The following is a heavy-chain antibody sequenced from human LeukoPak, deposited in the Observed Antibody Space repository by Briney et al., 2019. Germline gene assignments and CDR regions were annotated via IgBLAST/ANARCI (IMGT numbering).Heavy chain of an antibody. J-gene: IGHJ4*02. CDR1: GGSISSGDYY. V-gene: IGHV4-30-4*01. D-gene: IGHD3-9*01. CDR3: ARGRYFDWSPFDY. Sequence: SQTLSLTCTVSGGSISSGDYYWSWIRQPPGKGLEWIGYIYYSGSTYYNPSLKSRVTISVDTSKNQFSLKLSSVTAADTAVYYCARGRYFDWSPFDYWGQGTLVTVSS. CDR2: IYYSGST.